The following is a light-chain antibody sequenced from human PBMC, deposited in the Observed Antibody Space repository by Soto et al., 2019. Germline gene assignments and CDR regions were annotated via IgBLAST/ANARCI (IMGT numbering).Light chain of an antibody. CDR1: QGISGY. J-gene: IGKJ1*01. Sequence: DIKLTQSPSFLSASVGDRVTIPCRASQGISGYLAWYQQKPGKAPKLLIYAASTLQSGVPSRFSGSGSGTDFTLTISSLQPEDFAVYYCQQRSSWPRTFGQGTKVDIK. V-gene: IGKV1-9*01. CDR2: AAS. CDR3: QQRSSWPRT.